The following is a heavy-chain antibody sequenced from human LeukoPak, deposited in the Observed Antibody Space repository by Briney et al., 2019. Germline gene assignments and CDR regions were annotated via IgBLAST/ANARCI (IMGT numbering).Heavy chain of an antibody. J-gene: IGHJ5*02. CDR2: ISAYNGNT. CDR1: GYTFTSYG. CDR3: ARVVVWGYDSSGYFKGDWFDP. D-gene: IGHD3-22*01. V-gene: IGHV1-18*01. Sequence: ASVKVSCKASGYTFTSYGISWVRQAPGQGLEWMGWISAYNGNTNYAQKLQGRVTMTTDTSTSTAYMELRSLRSDDTAVYYCARVVVWGYDSSGYFKGDWFDPWGQGTLVTVSS.